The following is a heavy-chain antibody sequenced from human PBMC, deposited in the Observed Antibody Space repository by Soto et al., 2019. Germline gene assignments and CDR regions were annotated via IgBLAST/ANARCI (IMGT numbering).Heavy chain of an antibody. D-gene: IGHD6-19*01. CDR2: IYWNDDK. V-gene: IGHV2-5*01. J-gene: IGHJ5*02. CDR3: AKSGSSGWYGWFDP. Sequence: SGPTLVNPTQTLTLTCIFSGFSLRTSGVGVGWIRQPPGKALEWLGFIYWNDDKRYSPSLKSRLTITKDTSKNQVVLTMTNMDPVDTATYYCAKSGSSGWYGWFDPWGQGALVTVSS. CDR1: GFSLRTSGVG.